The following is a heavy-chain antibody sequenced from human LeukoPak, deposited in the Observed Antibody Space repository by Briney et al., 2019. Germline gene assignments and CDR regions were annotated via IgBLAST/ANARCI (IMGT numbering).Heavy chain of an antibody. J-gene: IGHJ4*02. V-gene: IGHV3-21*01. Sequence: GVSLRLSCAASGFTFSSYSMNWVRQAPGKGLEWVSSISSSSSSYIYYADSVKGRFTISRDNSKNTPYLQMNSLSDDDTAVYYCARDRNRSYFDFWGQGTLVTVSS. D-gene: IGHD2/OR15-2a*01. CDR3: ARDRNRSYFDF. CDR1: GFTFSSYS. CDR2: ISSSSSSYI.